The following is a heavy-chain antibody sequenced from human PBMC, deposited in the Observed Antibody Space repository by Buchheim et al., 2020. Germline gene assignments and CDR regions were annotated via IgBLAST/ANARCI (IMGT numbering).Heavy chain of an antibody. CDR2: IKQGGTEI. J-gene: IGHJ6*02. CDR1: GFTFRKYW. V-gene: IGHV3-7*01. CDR3: SKDRPATVTTQYYDFPGVDV. Sequence: EVQLVESGGGLVQPGGSLRLSCVVSGFTFRKYWMSWVRQAPGKGLEWVAKIKQGGTEIHYVGSVRGRFTISGDNAKNSVYLEMNSLRAEDTAVYFCSKDRPATVTTQYYDFPGVDVWGQGTT. D-gene: IGHD4-17*01.